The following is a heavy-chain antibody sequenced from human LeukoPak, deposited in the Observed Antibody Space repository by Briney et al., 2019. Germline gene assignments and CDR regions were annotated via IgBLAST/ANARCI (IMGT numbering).Heavy chain of an antibody. J-gene: IGHJ4*02. V-gene: IGHV3-7*03. D-gene: IGHD6-6*01. CDR1: GFTFSSYW. CDR3: AREVGPSSPSVYFDY. Sequence: GGSLRLSCAASGFTFSSYWMSWVRQAPGKGLEWVANIKQDGSEKYVDSVKGRFTISRDNAKNSLYLQMNSLRAEDTAVYYCAREVGPSSPSVYFDYWGQGTLVTVSS. CDR2: IKQDGSEK.